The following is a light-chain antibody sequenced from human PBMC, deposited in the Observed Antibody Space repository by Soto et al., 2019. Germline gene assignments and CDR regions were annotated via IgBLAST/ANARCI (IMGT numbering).Light chain of an antibody. J-gene: IGLJ2*01. CDR2: EVT. V-gene: IGLV2-14*01. CDR1: RSDVGGYNY. CDR3: SSYTSSSTLV. Sequence: QSALTQPASVSGSPGQSITISCTGTRSDVGGYNYVSWYQQHPGKAPKLMIYEVTNRPSGVSNRFSGSKSDNTASLTISGLQAEDEADYYCSSYTSSSTLVFGGGTQLTVL.